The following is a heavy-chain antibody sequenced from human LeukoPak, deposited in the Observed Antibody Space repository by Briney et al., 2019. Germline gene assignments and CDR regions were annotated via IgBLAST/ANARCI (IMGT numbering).Heavy chain of an antibody. J-gene: IGHJ4*02. V-gene: IGHV1-2*02. CDR1: GYTFTDYY. Sequence: GASVKVSCKASGYTFTDYYILWVRQAPGQGLEWMGWINPNSGDTNYAQNFQGRVTMTRDTSISTAYMDLSRLTSDDTAVYYCASSPSYIRYWGQGTLVTVSS. CDR3: ASSPSYIRY. CDR2: INPNSGDT. D-gene: IGHD1-14*01.